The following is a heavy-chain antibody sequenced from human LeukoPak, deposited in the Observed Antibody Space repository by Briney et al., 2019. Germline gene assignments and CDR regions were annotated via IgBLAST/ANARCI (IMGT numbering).Heavy chain of an antibody. Sequence: GRSRRLSCAASGFKFSDYVLHWVRQAPGKGLEWVAIISYDGSTKFYAASVKGRFTISGDNSKNTVDVQMNRLRGEDTALYYCAREGYGGSGYFDYWGQGTLVTVSS. D-gene: IGHD4-23*01. CDR1: GFKFSDYV. CDR3: AREGYGGSGYFDY. CDR2: ISYDGSTK. J-gene: IGHJ4*02. V-gene: IGHV3-30-3*01.